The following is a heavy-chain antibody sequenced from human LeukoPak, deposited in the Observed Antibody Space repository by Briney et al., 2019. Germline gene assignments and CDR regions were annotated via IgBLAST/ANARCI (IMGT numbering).Heavy chain of an antibody. CDR3: ARDTYRFDDF. Sequence: GGSLRLSCAASGFTFSNYWMTWVRQAPTKGLEWVASINEDGSDKYYVDSVKGRFTMSRDNGKNSLYLQMSSLRAEDTALYYCARDTYRFDDFWGQGTLATVSS. CDR2: INEDGSDK. V-gene: IGHV3-7*01. CDR1: GFTFSNYW. D-gene: IGHD3-16*01. J-gene: IGHJ4*02.